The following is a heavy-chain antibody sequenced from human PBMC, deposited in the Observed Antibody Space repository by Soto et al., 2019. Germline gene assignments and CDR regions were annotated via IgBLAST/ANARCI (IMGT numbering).Heavy chain of an antibody. J-gene: IGHJ6*03. D-gene: IGHD3-3*01. CDR1: GDSMTYSY. CDR3: ARGITIFGVVINPNYYYYFMDV. V-gene: IGHV4-59*01. CDR2: IYYSGGT. Sequence: SETLSLTCTVSGDSMTYSYWSWIRQPPGKGLEWIGYIYYSGGTNYNPSLKSRVTISVDTSKNQFSLKLSSVTAADTAVYYCARGITIFGVVINPNYYYYFMDVWGKGTTVTVSS.